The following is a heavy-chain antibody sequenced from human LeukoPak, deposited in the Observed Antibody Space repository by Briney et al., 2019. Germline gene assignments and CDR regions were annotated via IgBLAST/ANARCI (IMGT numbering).Heavy chain of an antibody. CDR1: DGSISSHY. V-gene: IGHV4-59*08. Sequence: PSETLSLTCKVSDGSISSHYWSWIRQPPGKGLEWIGHFAYSGTTSYNASLKSRVTISVDTSKNQFSLKLTSVTAADTAVYYCARPHSSGWYGVYDTWGQGTMVTVS. J-gene: IGHJ3*02. D-gene: IGHD6-19*01. CDR3: ARPHSSGWYGVYDT. CDR2: FAYSGTT.